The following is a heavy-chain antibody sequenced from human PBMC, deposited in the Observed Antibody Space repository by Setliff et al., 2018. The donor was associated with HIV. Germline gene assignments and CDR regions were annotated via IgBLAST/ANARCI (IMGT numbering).Heavy chain of an antibody. CDR2: IYYSGST. D-gene: IGHD3-10*01. Sequence: SEPLSLTCTVSGGSISSGVFYWSWIRQHPGRGLEWIGYIYYSGSTYYNPSLKSRVAVSVDTSKNQFSLSLSSVTAADTAVYYCARSSAERSAVRGLAIAFDIWGSGTKVTVSS. V-gene: IGHV4-31*03. CDR1: GGSISSGVFY. J-gene: IGHJ3*02. CDR3: ARSSAERSAVRGLAIAFDI.